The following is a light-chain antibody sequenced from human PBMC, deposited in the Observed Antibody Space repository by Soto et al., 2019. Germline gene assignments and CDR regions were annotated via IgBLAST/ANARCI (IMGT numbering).Light chain of an antibody. CDR1: SSEVGGYNY. Sequence: QSVLTQPASVSGSPGQSITISCTGTSSEVGGYNYVSWYQHHPGKAPKLMIYDVSNRPSGVSNRFSGSKAGNTASLTISGLQPEDEADYYCSSYTTSNTRQIVFGTGTKVT. CDR2: DVS. V-gene: IGLV2-14*03. J-gene: IGLJ1*01. CDR3: SSYTTSNTRQIV.